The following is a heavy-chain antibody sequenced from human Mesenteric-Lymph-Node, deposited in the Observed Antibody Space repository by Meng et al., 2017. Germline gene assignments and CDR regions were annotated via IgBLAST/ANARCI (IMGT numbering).Heavy chain of an antibody. V-gene: IGHV3-33*08. Sequence: GESLKISCVVSGFTFSSYGMHWVRQAPGKGLEWVAVIWYDGSNKYYADSVKGRFTISRDNSKNTLYLQRNSLRAEDTAVYYCARATYYYASSGYYYAWYFDYWGQGTLVTVSS. D-gene: IGHD3-22*01. CDR2: IWYDGSNK. J-gene: IGHJ4*02. CDR3: ARATYYYASSGYYYAWYFDY. CDR1: GFTFSSYG.